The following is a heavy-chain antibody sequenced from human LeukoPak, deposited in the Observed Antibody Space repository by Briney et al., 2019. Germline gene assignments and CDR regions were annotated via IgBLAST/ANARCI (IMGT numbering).Heavy chain of an antibody. Sequence: SETLSLTCAVYGGSFSGYYWGWIRQPPGKGLEWIGEINHSGSTNYNPSLKSRVTISVDTSKNQFSLKLSSVTAADTAVYYCARAGDSSGYYSIYYFDYWGQGTLVTVSS. J-gene: IGHJ4*02. D-gene: IGHD3-22*01. CDR2: INHSGST. CDR1: GGSFSGYY. V-gene: IGHV4-34*01. CDR3: ARAGDSSGYYSIYYFDY.